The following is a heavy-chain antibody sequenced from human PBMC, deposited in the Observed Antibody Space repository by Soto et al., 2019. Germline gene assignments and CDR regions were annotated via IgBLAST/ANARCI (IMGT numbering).Heavy chain of an antibody. Sequence: SETLSLTCSVSGDSINSDKYYWGWIRQPPGKGLEWIGSIYFRGNTYYNPSLQTRVTISLDKSKSQFSLKLNSVTAADSAVYYCAGGGSIVVATRRLMDVWGKGTTVTVSS. CDR3: AGGGSIVVATRRLMDV. J-gene: IGHJ6*03. V-gene: IGHV4-39*01. CDR1: GDSINSDKYY. D-gene: IGHD3-22*01. CDR2: IYFRGNT.